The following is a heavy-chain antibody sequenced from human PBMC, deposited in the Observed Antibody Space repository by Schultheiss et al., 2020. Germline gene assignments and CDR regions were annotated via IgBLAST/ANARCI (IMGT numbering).Heavy chain of an antibody. Sequence: SETLSLTCTVSGGSISSSSYYWGWIRQPPGKGLEWIGYIYYSGSTNYNTSLKSRVTISVDTSKNQFSLKLSSVTAADTAVYYCARDASPALLRFLDLDYWGQGTLVTVSS. J-gene: IGHJ4*02. CDR3: ARDASPALLRFLDLDY. CDR1: GGSISSSSYY. CDR2: IYYSGST. D-gene: IGHD3-3*01. V-gene: IGHV4-61*01.